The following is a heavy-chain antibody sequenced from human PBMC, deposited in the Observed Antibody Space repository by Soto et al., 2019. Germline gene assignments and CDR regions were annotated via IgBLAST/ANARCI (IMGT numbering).Heavy chain of an antibody. CDR1: GYTFTSYG. CDR2: ISTYNGNT. J-gene: IGHJ4*02. CDR3: ARDIWTGKDRNFDY. V-gene: IGHV1-18*04. Sequence: ASVKVSCKASGYTFTSYGFSWVRQAPGQGLEWMGWISTYNGNTNYAQNLQGRITMTTDTSTSTAYMELRSLRSDDTAVYYCARDIWTGKDRNFDYWGQGKLVTVSS. D-gene: IGHD1-1*01.